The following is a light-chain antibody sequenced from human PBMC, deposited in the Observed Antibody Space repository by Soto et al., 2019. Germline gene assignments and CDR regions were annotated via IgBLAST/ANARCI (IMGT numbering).Light chain of an antibody. V-gene: IGKV1-5*03. Sequence: DIQMTQSPSTLSASVGDRVTITCRASQSVSSWLAWYQQKPGKAPRLLIYKASNLQSGVPSRFSGRGSGTEFTLTISSLQPDDFVAYYCQQYTTYPWTFGPGTKVEFK. CDR2: KAS. J-gene: IGKJ1*01. CDR1: QSVSSW. CDR3: QQYTTYPWT.